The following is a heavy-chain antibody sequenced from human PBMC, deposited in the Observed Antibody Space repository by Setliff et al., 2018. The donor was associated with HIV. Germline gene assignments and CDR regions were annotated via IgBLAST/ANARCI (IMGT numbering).Heavy chain of an antibody. V-gene: IGHV1-69*06. Sequence: SVKVSCKASGGAFTNYAFSWVRQAPGQGLEWMGRIIPVYGTTDYAPQFQGRXXMTADKSRSTVYVDLNNLRSDDTATYYCAPDFGDNWFDPWGQGTLVTVSS. CDR2: IIPVYGTT. CDR3: APDFGDNWFDP. D-gene: IGHD4-17*01. CDR1: GGAFTNYA. J-gene: IGHJ5*02.